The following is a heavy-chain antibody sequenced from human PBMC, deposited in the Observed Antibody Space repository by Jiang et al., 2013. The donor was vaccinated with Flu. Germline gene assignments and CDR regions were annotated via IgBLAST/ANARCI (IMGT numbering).Heavy chain of an antibody. CDR1: IQLYQLL. CDR2: IYPGDSDT. CDR3: ARWPDTYYYGSGSFGPDY. J-gene: IGHJ4*02. Sequence: GAEVKKPGESLKISCKGFWIQLYQLLDRLGAPDARKGLEWMGIIYPGDSDTRYSPSFQGQVTISADKSISTAYLQWSSLKASDTAMYYCARWPDTYYYGSGSFGPDYWGQGTLVTVSS. D-gene: IGHD3-10*01. V-gene: IGHV5-51*01.